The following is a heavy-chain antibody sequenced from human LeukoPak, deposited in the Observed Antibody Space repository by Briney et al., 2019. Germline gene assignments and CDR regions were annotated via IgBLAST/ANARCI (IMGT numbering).Heavy chain of an antibody. J-gene: IGHJ6*02. CDR2: FYSGGST. CDR3: ARVRGVRGALDV. V-gene: IGHV3-53*01. D-gene: IGHD3-10*01. CDR1: GFSVSNNY. Sequence: GSLRLSCAASGFSVSNNYMSWVRQAPGKGLEWVSVFYSGGSTYFADSVKGRFTIPRDNSKNTLDLQMNSLRGEDTAVYYCARVRGVRGALDVWGQGTTVTVSS.